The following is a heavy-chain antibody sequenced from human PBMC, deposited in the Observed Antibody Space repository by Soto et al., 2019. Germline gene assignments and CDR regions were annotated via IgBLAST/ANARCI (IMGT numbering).Heavy chain of an antibody. D-gene: IGHD4-17*01. CDR2: IYYSGST. V-gene: IGHV4-59*01. J-gene: IGHJ4*02. Sequence: QVQLQESGPGLVKPSETLSLTCTVSGGSISSYYWSWIRQPPGKGLEWIGYIYYSGSTNYNPSLKSRVTISVDTSKNQFSLKLSSVTAADTAVYYCARAGTTVVTFPFDYWGQGTLVIVSS. CDR3: ARAGTTVVTFPFDY. CDR1: GGSISSYY.